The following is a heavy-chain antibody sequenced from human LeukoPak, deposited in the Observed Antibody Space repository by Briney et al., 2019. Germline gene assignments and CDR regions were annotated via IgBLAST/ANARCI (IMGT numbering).Heavy chain of an antibody. CDR3: AREGTPDGGYEYGPLNNCFDL. CDR2: IYYNGST. D-gene: IGHD5-12*01. V-gene: IGHV4-30-4*01. Sequence: NPSQTLSLTCTVSGGSISSGDYYWRWLRQPPGKGLMWIGYIYYNGSTYYNPSLESRVTISVDTSKNHFSLKLRSVTAADTAVYYCAREGTPDGGYEYGPLNNCFDLWGQGTLVTVSS. J-gene: IGHJ5*02. CDR1: GGSISSGDYY.